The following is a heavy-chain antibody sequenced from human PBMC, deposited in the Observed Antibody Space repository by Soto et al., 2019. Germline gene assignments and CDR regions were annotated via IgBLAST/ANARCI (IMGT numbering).Heavy chain of an antibody. CDR2: IYGGGRT. D-gene: IGHD1-20*01. J-gene: IGHJ4*02. Sequence: SGGSLRLSCEASGFTVSNTYMSWIRQAPGRGLEWVSIIYGGGRTYYTDSVKGRFTISKDNSRNTVYLQMNSLRAEDTALYYCAKGFNWNRVESWGQGTLVTSPQ. V-gene: IGHV3-53*01. CDR1: GFTVSNTY. CDR3: AKGFNWNRVES.